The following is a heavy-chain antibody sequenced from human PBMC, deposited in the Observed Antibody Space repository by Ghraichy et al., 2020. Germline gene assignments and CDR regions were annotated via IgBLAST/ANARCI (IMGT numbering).Heavy chain of an antibody. CDR2: INHSGST. CDR3: ASWVVYYDSSGYYYGSGFDY. D-gene: IGHD3-22*01. CDR1: GGSFSVYY. J-gene: IGHJ4*02. Sequence: SETLSLTCAVYGGSFSVYYWSWIRQPPGKGLEWIGEINHSGSTNYNPSLKSRVTISVDTSKNQFSLKLSSVTAADTAVYYCASWVVYYDSSGYYYGSGFDYWGQGTLVTVSS. V-gene: IGHV4-34*01.